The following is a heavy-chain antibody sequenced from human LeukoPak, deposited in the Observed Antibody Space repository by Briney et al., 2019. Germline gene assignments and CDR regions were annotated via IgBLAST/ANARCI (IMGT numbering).Heavy chain of an antibody. CDR2: INNDGSST. J-gene: IGHJ4*02. V-gene: IGHV3-74*03. CDR1: GFTFSSYG. Sequence: PGGSLRLSCAASGFTFSSYGMSWVRQAPGKGLVWVAQINNDGSSTMYADSVKGRFTISRDNAKNTLYLQMNSLRAEDTAVYYCSDFDYWGQGTLVTVSS. CDR3: SDFDY.